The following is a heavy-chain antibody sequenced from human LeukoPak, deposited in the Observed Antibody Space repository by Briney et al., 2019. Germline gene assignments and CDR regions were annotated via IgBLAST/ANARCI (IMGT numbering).Heavy chain of an antibody. CDR1: GGSIRDNSYY. D-gene: IGHD3-9*01. CDR2: IYFSGST. Sequence: PSETLSLTCTVSGGSIRDNSYYWGWIRQPPGKGLEWIGDIYFSGSTYYNPSLKSRVSMSLDTSKNQFSLKLSSVTAADTAVYYCARQLNLRYFDWLLLDAFDIWGQGTMVTVSS. V-gene: IGHV4-39*01. J-gene: IGHJ3*02. CDR3: ARQLNLRYFDWLLLDAFDI.